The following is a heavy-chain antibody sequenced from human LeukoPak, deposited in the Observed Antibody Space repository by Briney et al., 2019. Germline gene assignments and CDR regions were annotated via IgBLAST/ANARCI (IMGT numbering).Heavy chain of an antibody. CDR1: RYIFTTYV. CDR3: ARGSGSSTHGMDV. Sequence: ASVKVSCKASRYIFTTYVITWVRQAPGHELEWMGWISTYNGNTNYAQNLRGRVTKTTDTSQSTAYMEVRSLRSDDTAVYYCARGSGSSTHGMDVWGQGTTVTVSS. CDR2: ISTYNGNT. D-gene: IGHD1-26*01. J-gene: IGHJ6*02. V-gene: IGHV1-18*01.